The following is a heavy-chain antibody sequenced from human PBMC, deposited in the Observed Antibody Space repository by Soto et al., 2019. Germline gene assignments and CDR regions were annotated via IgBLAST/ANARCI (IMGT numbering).Heavy chain of an antibody. CDR1: GFTFSSYA. CDR2: ISGSGGST. D-gene: IGHD3-9*01. V-gene: IGHV3-23*01. J-gene: IGHJ3*02. CDR3: AKDSGYFDWLLFRLDAFDI. Sequence: GGSLRLSCAASGFTFSSYAMSWVRQAPGKGLEWVSAISGSGGSTYYADSVKGRVTISRDNSKNTLYLQMNSLRAEDTAVYYCAKDSGYFDWLLFRLDAFDIWGQGTMVTVSS.